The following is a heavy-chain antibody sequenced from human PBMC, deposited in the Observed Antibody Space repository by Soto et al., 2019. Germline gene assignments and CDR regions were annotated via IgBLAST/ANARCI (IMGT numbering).Heavy chain of an antibody. D-gene: IGHD3-10*01. V-gene: IGHV3-72*01. J-gene: IGHJ4*02. CDR3: TVWGSGNDFGAA. Sequence: EVQLVESGGGLVQPGGSLRLSCAASGFTFSDHYMDWVRQAPGKGLEWVGRSKNKADSNTTEYAASVKGRFTISRDSSKNSLFLQMNSLKTEDTAVYYCTVWGSGNDFGAAWGQGILVTVSS. CDR1: GFTFSDHY. CDR2: SKNKADSNTT.